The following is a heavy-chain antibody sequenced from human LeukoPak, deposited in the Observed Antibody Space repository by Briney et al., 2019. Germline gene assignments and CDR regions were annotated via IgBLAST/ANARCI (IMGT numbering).Heavy chain of an antibody. J-gene: IGHJ3*02. D-gene: IGHD2-2*01. CDR2: INPNSGGT. Sequence: ASVKVSCKASGYTFTGYYMHWVRQAPGQGLEWMGWINPNSGGTNYAQKLQGWVTMTRDTSISKAYMELSRLRSDDTAVYYCARQIVVVPDTDAFDIWGQGTMVTVSS. CDR1: GYTFTGYY. CDR3: ARQIVVVPDTDAFDI. V-gene: IGHV1-2*04.